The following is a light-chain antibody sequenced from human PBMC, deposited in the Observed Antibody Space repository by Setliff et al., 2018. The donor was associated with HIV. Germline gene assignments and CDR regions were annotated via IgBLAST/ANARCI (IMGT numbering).Light chain of an antibody. CDR1: SSDVGGYNL. CDR3: CSYAGSYV. CDR2: EVS. Sequence: QSVLTQPRSVSGSPGQSVTISCTGTSSDVGGYNLVSWYRQYPGKAPKLMIYEVSKRPSGVSNRFSGSKSGNTASLTISGLQAEDEADYYCCSYAGSYVFGTGTKVTVL. V-gene: IGLV2-23*02. J-gene: IGLJ1*01.